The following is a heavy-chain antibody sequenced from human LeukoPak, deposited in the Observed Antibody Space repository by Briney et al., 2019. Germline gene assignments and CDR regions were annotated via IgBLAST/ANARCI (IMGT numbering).Heavy chain of an antibody. V-gene: IGHV4-39*07. Sequence: PSETLSLTCTVSGGSISSYYWGWIRQPPGKGLEWIGSIYYTGSTYYNPSLKSRVTISVDTSKNQFSLKLSSVTAADTAVYYCAREYYYGSGSYYFPFDYWGQGTLVTVSS. CDR3: AREYYYGSGSYYFPFDY. D-gene: IGHD3-10*01. CDR2: IYYTGST. CDR1: GGSISSYY. J-gene: IGHJ4*02.